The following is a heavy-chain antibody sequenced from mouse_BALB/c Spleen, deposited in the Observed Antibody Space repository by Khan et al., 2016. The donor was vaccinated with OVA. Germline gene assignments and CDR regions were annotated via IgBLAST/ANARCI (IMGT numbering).Heavy chain of an antibody. V-gene: IGHV2-9*02. CDR3: ARREGGNPKWYFDV. Sequence: QVQLKQSGPGLVAPSQSLSITCTVSGFSLTSYSVHWVRQPPGKGLEWLGVIWADGGTNYNSALMSRLSITKDNSKSTVFLKMNSLQTDDTAIYYGARREGGNPKWYFDVWGAGTEVAVSS. D-gene: IGHD2-1*01. J-gene: IGHJ1*01. CDR2: IWADGGT. CDR1: GFSLTSYS.